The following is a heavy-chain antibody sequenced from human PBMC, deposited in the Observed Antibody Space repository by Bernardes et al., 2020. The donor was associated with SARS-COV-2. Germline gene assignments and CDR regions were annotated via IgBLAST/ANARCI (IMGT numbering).Heavy chain of an antibody. D-gene: IGHD2-21*02. J-gene: IGHJ6*02. V-gene: IGHV4-59*08. Sequence: SETLSLTRTVSGGSISSYYWSWIRQPPGKGLEWIGYIYYSGSTNYNPSLKSRVTISVDTSKNQFSLKLSSVTAADTAVYYCAGSSCGIDCYIGGLRSWDYGMDVWGQGTTVTVSS. CDR3: AGSSCGIDCYIGGLRSWDYGMDV. CDR1: GGSISSYY. CDR2: IYYSGST.